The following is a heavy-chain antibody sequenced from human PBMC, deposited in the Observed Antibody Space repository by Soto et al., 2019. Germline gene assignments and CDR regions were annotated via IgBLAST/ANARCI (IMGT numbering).Heavy chain of an antibody. Sequence: QVELVESGGGVVQPGRSLRLSCAASGFTFKSYAMHWVRQAPGKGLEWVARISSDGSKKYYADSVKGQFTISRVNSKYTLYLQMNSLRVEDTAVYYCAREGGGYTYGSPYHGMDVWGQGTTVTVSS. V-gene: IGHV3-30-3*01. CDR3: AREGGGYTYGSPYHGMDV. J-gene: IGHJ6*02. CDR2: ISSDGSKK. D-gene: IGHD5-18*01. CDR1: GFTFKSYA.